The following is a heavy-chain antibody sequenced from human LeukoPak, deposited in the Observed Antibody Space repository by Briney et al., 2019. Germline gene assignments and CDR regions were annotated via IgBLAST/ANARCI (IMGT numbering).Heavy chain of an antibody. Sequence: SETLSLTCTVSGGSISSYYWSWIRQPPGKGLEWIGYIYYSGSTNYDPSLKSRVTISVDTSKNQFSLRLSSVTAEDTAVYYCARARYNWFDPWGHRTLVTVSS. CDR3: ARARYNWFDP. CDR1: GGSISSYY. J-gene: IGHJ5*02. V-gene: IGHV4-59*01. CDR2: IYYSGST.